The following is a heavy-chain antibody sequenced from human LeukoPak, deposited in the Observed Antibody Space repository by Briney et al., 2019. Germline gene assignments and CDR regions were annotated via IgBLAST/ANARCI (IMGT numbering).Heavy chain of an antibody. CDR3: AKDGTPYRASPGYFDY. Sequence: GGSLRLSCAASGFTFDDYAMHWVRQAPGKGLEWVSGISWNSGSIGYTDSVKGRFTISRDNSKNTLYLQMNSLRAEDTAVYYCAKDGTPYRASPGYFDYWGQGTLVTVSS. CDR2: ISWNSGSI. J-gene: IGHJ4*02. D-gene: IGHD1-14*01. CDR1: GFTFDDYA. V-gene: IGHV3-9*01.